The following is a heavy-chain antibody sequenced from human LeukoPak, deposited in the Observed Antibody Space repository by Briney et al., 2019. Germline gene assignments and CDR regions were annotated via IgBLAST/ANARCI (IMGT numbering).Heavy chain of an antibody. CDR3: ARVEMATIHYYYYGMDV. V-gene: IGHV1-69*04. D-gene: IGHD5-12*01. Sequence: ASVKVSCKASGGTFSSYAISWVRQAPGQGLEWMGRIIPILGIANYAQKFQGRVTITADKSTSTAYMELSSLRSEDTAVYYCARVEMATIHYYYYGMDVWGQGTTVTVSS. CDR1: GGTFSSYA. J-gene: IGHJ6*02. CDR2: IIPILGIA.